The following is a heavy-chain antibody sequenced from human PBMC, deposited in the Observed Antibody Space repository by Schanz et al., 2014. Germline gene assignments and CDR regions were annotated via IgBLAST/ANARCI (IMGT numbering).Heavy chain of an antibody. V-gene: IGHV3-23*01. CDR2: ITGASDHI. Sequence: DVQLLESGGGLVQPGGSLRLSCAASGFIFGSSVMAWVRQAPGKGLEWVSGITGASDHIDYAESVKGRFTISRDNAKNTLYLQMNSLRAEDTAVYYCARPALWFGDNCFDPWGQGTLVTVSS. J-gene: IGHJ5*02. D-gene: IGHD3-10*01. CDR3: ARPALWFGDNCFDP. CDR1: GFIFGSSV.